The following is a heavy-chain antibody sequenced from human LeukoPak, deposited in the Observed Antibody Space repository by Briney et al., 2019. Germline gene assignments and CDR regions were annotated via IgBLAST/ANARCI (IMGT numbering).Heavy chain of an antibody. CDR1: GFTFSDFW. V-gene: IGHV3-7*01. Sequence: QTGGSLRLSCAASGFTFSDFWLSWVRQAPGKGLEWVANIKQDGSEKYYVDSVKGRFTISRDNAKNSLYLQMNSLRAEDTAVYYCAREGAYYDFWSGYHYHYYGMDVWGQGTTVTVSS. CDR3: AREGAYYDFWSGYHYHYYGMDV. J-gene: IGHJ6*02. D-gene: IGHD3-3*01. CDR2: IKQDGSEK.